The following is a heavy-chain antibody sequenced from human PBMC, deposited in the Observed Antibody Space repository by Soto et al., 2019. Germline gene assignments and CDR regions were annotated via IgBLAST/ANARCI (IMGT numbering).Heavy chain of an antibody. CDR3: AKGGSGNYLTYYYYYGMDV. V-gene: IGHV3-30*18. Sequence: GSLRLSCEASGFTFRNNGMHWVRQVPGKGLEWVAVISYDGNNKYYADSVKGRFTISRDNSKNTVYLQMNNLRAEDTAMYYCAKGGSGNYLTYYYYYGMDVWGQGTTVTVSS. J-gene: IGHJ6*02. CDR2: ISYDGNNK. CDR1: GFTFRNNG. D-gene: IGHD3-22*01.